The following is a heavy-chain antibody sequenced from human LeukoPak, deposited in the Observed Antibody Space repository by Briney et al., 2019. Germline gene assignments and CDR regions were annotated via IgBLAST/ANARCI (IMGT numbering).Heavy chain of an antibody. CDR3: ARRRDFWSGSNWFDP. CDR2: IYHSGST. V-gene: IGHV4-38-2*01. Sequence: SETLSPTCAVSGYSISSGYYWGWIRQPPGKGLAWIGSIYHSGSTYYNPSLKSRVTISVDTSKNQFFLKLSSVTAADTAVYYCARRRDFWSGSNWFDPWGQGTLVTVSS. J-gene: IGHJ5*02. CDR1: GYSISSGYY. D-gene: IGHD3-3*01.